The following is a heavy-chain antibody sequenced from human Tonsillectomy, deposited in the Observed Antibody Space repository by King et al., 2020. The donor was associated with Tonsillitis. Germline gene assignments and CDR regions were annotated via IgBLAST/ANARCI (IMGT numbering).Heavy chain of an antibody. V-gene: IGHV1-69*01. Sequence: VQLVESGAEVRKPGSSVKVYCKASGGTFSSYAISWVRQAPGQGLEWMVGIIPILDTANYAQKFQVRVTITADDFTPTAYMELSSLKSEDTAVYYCASADYGGNSLYFDSWGQGTLVTVSS. CDR2: IIPILDTA. CDR3: ASADYGGNSLYFDS. D-gene: IGHD4-23*01. CDR1: GGTFSSYA. J-gene: IGHJ4*02.